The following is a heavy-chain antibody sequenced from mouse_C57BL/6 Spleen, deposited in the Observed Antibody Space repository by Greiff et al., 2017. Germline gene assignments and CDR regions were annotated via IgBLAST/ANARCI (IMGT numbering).Heavy chain of an antibody. CDR2: IRNKADGYTT. J-gene: IGHJ4*01. Sequence: EVKLLESGGGLVQPGGSLSLSCAASGFTFTDYYMSWVRQPPGKALEWLGFIRNKADGYTTAYSASVKGRFTISRDNSPTTLYLQMNALRAEDSATDYCARYRGDYYAMDYWGQGTSVTVSS. CDR1: GFTFTDYY. CDR3: ARYRGDYYAMDY. V-gene: IGHV7-3*01.